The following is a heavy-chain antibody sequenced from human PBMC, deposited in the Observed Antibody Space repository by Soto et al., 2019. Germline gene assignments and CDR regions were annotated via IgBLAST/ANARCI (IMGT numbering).Heavy chain of an antibody. D-gene: IGHD5-18*01. V-gene: IGHV2-5*02. CDR2: IYWDDDK. Sequence: GPTLVNPTQTLSLTCTFSGFSLTTSGVGVAWIRKTPGKALEWLAVIYWDDDKRYSPSLKSRLTITKDTSKNQVVLTMAYMDPVDTATYFCAHRGYMYGNWDHGYFDYWGQGTLVTVSS. CDR1: GFSLTTSGVG. J-gene: IGHJ4*02. CDR3: AHRGYMYGNWDHGYFDY.